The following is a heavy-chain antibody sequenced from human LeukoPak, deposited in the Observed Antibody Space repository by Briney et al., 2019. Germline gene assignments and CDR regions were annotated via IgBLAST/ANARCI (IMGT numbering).Heavy chain of an antibody. CDR3: ASGLELDY. CDR2: IKQDGSEK. V-gene: IGHV3-7*03. J-gene: IGHJ4*02. CDR1: GFTFRSYW. Sequence: GESLRLSCADTGFTFRSYWMRWVRQAPGKGLEWVANIKQDGSEKNYVDSVKGRFTISRDNAKNSLYLQMNSLRAEDTAVYYCASGLELDYWGQGTLVTVSS.